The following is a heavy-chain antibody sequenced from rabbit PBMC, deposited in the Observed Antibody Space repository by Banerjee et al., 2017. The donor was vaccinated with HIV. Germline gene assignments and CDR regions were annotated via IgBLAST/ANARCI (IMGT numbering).Heavy chain of an antibody. D-gene: IGHD8-1*01. CDR3: AGGSYYVGFNL. J-gene: IGHJ4*01. Sequence: QEQLVESGGGLVQPEGSLTLTCKASGFDLSSDYYMCWVRQAPGKGLEWIACINTSTGNTVYASWAKGRFTISKTSSTTVTLQMTSLTAADTATYFCAGGSYYVGFNLWGPGTLVTV. CDR2: INTSTGNT. CDR1: GFDLSSDYY. V-gene: IGHV1S45*01.